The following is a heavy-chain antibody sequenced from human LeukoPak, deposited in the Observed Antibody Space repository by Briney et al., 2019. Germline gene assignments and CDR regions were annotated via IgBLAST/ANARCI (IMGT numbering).Heavy chain of an antibody. D-gene: IGHD5-18*01. CDR2: ISSSSSYI. J-gene: IGHJ4*02. Sequence: GGSLRLSCAASGFTFSSYSMNWVRQAPGEGLEWVSSISSSSSYIYYADSVKGRFTISRDNAKNSLYLQMNSLRAEDTAVYYCARERGYSQKKAFDYWGQGTLVTVSS. CDR1: GFTFSSYS. CDR3: ARERGYSQKKAFDY. V-gene: IGHV3-21*01.